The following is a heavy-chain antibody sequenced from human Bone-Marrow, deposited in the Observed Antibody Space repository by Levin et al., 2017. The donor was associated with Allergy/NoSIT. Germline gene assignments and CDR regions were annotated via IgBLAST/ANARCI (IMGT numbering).Heavy chain of an antibody. CDR2: ISSNGGST. CDR3: ARGMAEQEIDY. D-gene: IGHD1/OR15-1a*01. CDR1: GFTFSSYA. V-gene: IGHV3-64*01. Sequence: LAGGSLRLSCAASGFTFSSYAMHWVRQAPGKGLEYVSAISSNGGSTYYANSVKGRFTISRDNSKNMLYLQMGSLRAEDMAVYYCARGMAEQEIDYWGQGTLVTVSS. J-gene: IGHJ4*02.